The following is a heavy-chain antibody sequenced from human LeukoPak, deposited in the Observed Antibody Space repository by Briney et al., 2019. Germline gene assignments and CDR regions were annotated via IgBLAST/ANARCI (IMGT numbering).Heavy chain of an antibody. CDR1: GFTFSNSG. D-gene: IGHD6-13*01. CDR3: ARDSSLFSSSWYPLDY. Sequence: PGRSLRLSCAASGFTFSNSGMDWVLHWVRQAPGKGLEWVSYITNSGNSKSYADSVKGRFTISRDNTKNSLYLQMNGLRAEDTAVYYCARDSSLFSSSWYPLDYWGQGTLVTVSS. J-gene: IGHJ4*02. V-gene: IGHV3-48*01. CDR2: ITNSGNSK.